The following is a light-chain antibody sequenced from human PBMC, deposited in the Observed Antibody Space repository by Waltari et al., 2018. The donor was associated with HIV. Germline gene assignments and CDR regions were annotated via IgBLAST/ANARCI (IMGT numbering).Light chain of an antibody. Sequence: IVLTQSPATLSLSPGERATLSCGASQTISNTYLAWYQQKPGLPPRLVIYDASNRAGGIPDRFGGSGSGTDFTLTINRLEPDDFAVYYCQQYASSPWTFGQGTKLEVK. CDR2: DAS. CDR1: QTISNTY. V-gene: IGKV3D-20*01. J-gene: IGKJ2*02. CDR3: QQYASSPWT.